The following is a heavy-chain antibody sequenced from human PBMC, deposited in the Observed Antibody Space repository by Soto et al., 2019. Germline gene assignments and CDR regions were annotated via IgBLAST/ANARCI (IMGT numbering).Heavy chain of an antibody. D-gene: IGHD1-26*01. V-gene: IGHV3-15*01. CDR1: GFTFSNAW. CDR3: TTDRARIVGATRYYYYGMDV. CDR2: IKSKTDGGTT. Sequence: GGSLRLSCAASGFTFSNAWMSWVRQAPGKGLEWVGRIKSKTDGGTTDYAAPVKGRFTISRDDSKNTLYLQMNSLKTEDTAVYYCTTDRARIVGATRYYYYGMDVWGQGTTVTVSS. J-gene: IGHJ6*02.